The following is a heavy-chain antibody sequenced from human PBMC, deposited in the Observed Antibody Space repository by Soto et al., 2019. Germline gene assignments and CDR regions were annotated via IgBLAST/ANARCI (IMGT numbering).Heavy chain of an antibody. V-gene: IGHV3-23*01. D-gene: IGHD3-3*01. Sequence: LRLSCAASGFTFSSYAMSWVRQAPGKGLEWVSAISGSGGSTYYADSVKGRFTISRDNSKNTLYLQMNSLRAEDTAVYYCAKGYYDFWSGYPDYWGQGTLVTVSS. CDR3: AKGYYDFWSGYPDY. CDR1: GFTFSSYA. CDR2: ISGSGGST. J-gene: IGHJ4*02.